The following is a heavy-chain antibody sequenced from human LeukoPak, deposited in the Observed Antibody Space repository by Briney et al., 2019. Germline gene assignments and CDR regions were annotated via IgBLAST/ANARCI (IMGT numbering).Heavy chain of an antibody. V-gene: IGHV3-23*01. D-gene: IGHD3-16*01. J-gene: IGHJ6*03. CDR1: TFTFSKYA. CDR3: ARDGGLSFVSYMGV. CDR2: ISDSGGRT. Sequence: GGSLRLSCAASTFTFSKYAMSWVRQAPGKGLEWVSAISDSGGRTKYADSVKGRFIISRDNSKNTLYLQMESLRAEDTALYYCARDGGLSFVSYMGVWGIGTTVTVSS.